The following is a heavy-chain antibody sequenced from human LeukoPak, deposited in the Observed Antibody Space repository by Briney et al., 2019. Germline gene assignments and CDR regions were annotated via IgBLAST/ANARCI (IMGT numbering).Heavy chain of an antibody. CDR1: GFTFSNNW. Sequence: QPGGSLSLSCSASGFTFSNNWMSWVRQAPGKGREWVANIKEDGSEKYYVDSVKGRFTISRDNARNSLYLQMSSLRAEDTAVYYCASGRRLGYWGQGNLVTVSS. J-gene: IGHJ4*02. CDR3: ASGRRLGY. V-gene: IGHV3-7*01. CDR2: IKEDGSEK. D-gene: IGHD6-19*01.